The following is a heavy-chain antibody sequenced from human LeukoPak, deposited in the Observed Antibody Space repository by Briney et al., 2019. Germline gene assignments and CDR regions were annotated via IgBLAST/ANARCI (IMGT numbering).Heavy chain of an antibody. CDR1: GFTFSNYW. Sequence: PGGSLRLSCTASGFTFSNYWMSWVRQAPGKGLEWVSAISGSGGSTYYADSVKGRFTISRDNSKNTLYLQMNSLRAEDTAVYYCAKRRGGAVAGTSFDYWGQGTLVTVSS. J-gene: IGHJ4*02. D-gene: IGHD6-19*01. CDR3: AKRRGGAVAGTSFDY. CDR2: ISGSGGST. V-gene: IGHV3-23*01.